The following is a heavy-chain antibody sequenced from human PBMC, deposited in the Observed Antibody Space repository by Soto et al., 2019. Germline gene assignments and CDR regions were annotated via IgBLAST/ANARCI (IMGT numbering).Heavy chain of an antibody. D-gene: IGHD6-19*01. CDR3: ARSPYSSGWYEIY. J-gene: IGHJ4*02. CDR1: EFTFSSYS. Sequence: EVQLVESGGGLVKPGGSLRLSCAASEFTFSSYSMNWVRQAPGKGLEWVSSISSSSSYIYYADSVKGRFTISRDNAKNSLYLQMNSLRAEDTAVYYCARSPYSSGWYEIYWGQGTLVTVSS. CDR2: ISSSSSYI. V-gene: IGHV3-21*01.